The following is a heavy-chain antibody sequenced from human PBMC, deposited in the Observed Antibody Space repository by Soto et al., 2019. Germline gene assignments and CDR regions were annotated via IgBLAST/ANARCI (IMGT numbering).Heavy chain of an antibody. J-gene: IGHJ6*02. D-gene: IGHD5-18*01. CDR1: GGTFSSYA. V-gene: IGHV1-69*13. Sequence: ASVKVSCQASGGTFSSYAISWVRQAPGQGLEWMGGIIPIFGTANYAQKFQGRVTITADESTSTAYMELSSLRSEDTAVYYCARRGYSYAPYYYYYGMDVWGQGTTVTVSS. CDR2: IIPIFGTA. CDR3: ARRGYSYAPYYYYYGMDV.